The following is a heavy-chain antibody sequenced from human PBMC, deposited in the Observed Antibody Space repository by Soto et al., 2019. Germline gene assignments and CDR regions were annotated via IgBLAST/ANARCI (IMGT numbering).Heavy chain of an antibody. J-gene: IGHJ4*02. CDR1: GGSISSCCYS. CDR2: IYHSGST. V-gene: IGHV4-30-2*01. Sequence: TLSLTCAVSGGSISSCCYSWSWIRQPPGKGLEWIGYIYHSGSTYYNPSLKSRVTISVDRSKNQFSLKLSSVTAADTAVYYCAAGGGLPRXYWGQGTLVTVSS. CDR3: AAGGGLPRXY. D-gene: IGHD5-12*01.